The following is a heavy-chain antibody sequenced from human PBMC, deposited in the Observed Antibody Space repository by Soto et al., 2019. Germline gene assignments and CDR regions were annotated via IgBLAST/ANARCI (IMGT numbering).Heavy chain of an antibody. Sequence: EVQLLESGGGLVQPGGSLRLSCAASGFTFSSYAMSWVRQAPGKGLGWVSAISGSGGSTYYADSVKGRFTISRDNSKNTLYLQMNSLRAEDTAVYYCAGDFWSGGAFDSWGQGTLVTVSS. V-gene: IGHV3-23*01. D-gene: IGHD3-3*01. CDR2: ISGSGGST. J-gene: IGHJ4*02. CDR1: GFTFSSYA. CDR3: AGDFWSGGAFDS.